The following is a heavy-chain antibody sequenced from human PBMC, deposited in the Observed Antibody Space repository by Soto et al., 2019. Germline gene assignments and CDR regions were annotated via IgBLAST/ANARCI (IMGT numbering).Heavy chain of an antibody. Sequence: QVQLVQSGAEVKKPGSSVKVSCKASGGTFSSYAISWVRQAPGQGLEWMGGIIPIFGTANYAQKFQGRVTITADESTSTAYMELSSLRSEDTAVYHCAREPAARPRRPYYFDYWGQGTLVTVSS. CDR2: IIPIFGTA. CDR1: GGTFSSYA. V-gene: IGHV1-69*01. CDR3: AREPAARPRRPYYFDY. J-gene: IGHJ4*02. D-gene: IGHD6-6*01.